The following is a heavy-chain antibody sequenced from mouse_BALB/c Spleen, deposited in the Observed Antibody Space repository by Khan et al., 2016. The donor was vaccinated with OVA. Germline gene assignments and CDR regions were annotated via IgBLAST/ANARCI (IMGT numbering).Heavy chain of an antibody. J-gene: IGHJ4*01. D-gene: IGHD1-1*01. CDR1: GYTFTSYW. CDR3: ARENYYGRGCYAMDY. Sequence: DLVKPGASVKLSCKASGYTFTSYWINWIKQRPGQGLEWIGRIGPGSSNAYYNDMFKGKATLTVDTSSNTAYIQLSSLSSEDSAVYFCARENYYGRGCYAMDYWGQGASVNVAA. CDR2: IGPGSSNA. V-gene: IGHV1S41*01.